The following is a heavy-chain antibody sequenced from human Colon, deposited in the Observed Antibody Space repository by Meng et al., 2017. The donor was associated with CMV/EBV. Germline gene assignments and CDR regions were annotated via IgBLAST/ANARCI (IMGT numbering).Heavy chain of an antibody. J-gene: IGHJ6*02. CDR3: ARGHYYYYYGMDV. Sequence: ASVKVSCKASGYSFRDYSYMHWVRQAPGQGLEWMGWISAYNGNTNYAQKLQGRVTMTTDTSTSTAYMELRSLRSDDTAVYYCARGHYYYYYGMDVWGQGTTVTVSS. CDR2: ISAYNGNT. CDR1: GYSFRDYS. V-gene: IGHV1-18*04.